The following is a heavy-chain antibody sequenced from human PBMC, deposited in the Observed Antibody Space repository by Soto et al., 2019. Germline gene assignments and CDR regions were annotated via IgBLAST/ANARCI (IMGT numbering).Heavy chain of an antibody. Sequence: QVQLVESGGGVVQPGRSLRLSCAASGFTFSSYGMHWVRQAPGKGLEWVAVISYDGSNKYYADSVKGRFTISRDNSKNTLYLQMNSLRAEDTAVYYCAKDPGIVLVPAAMGEGYWFDPCGQGTLVTVSS. CDR2: ISYDGSNK. D-gene: IGHD2-2*01. J-gene: IGHJ5*02. CDR3: AKDPGIVLVPAAMGEGYWFDP. V-gene: IGHV3-30*18. CDR1: GFTFSSYG.